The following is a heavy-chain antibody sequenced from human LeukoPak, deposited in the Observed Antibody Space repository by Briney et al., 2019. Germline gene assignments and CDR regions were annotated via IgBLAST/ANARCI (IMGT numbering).Heavy chain of an antibody. CDR3: ARASYYGNGMDV. J-gene: IGHJ6*02. CDR1: GGSISSYY. Sequence: SETLSLTCTVSGGSISSYYWSWIRQPPGKGLEWIGYIYYSGSTKYNPSLKSRVTMSVDMSKNQFSLRLNSLPAADTAVYYCARASYYGNGMDVWGQGTTVSVSS. CDR2: IYYSGST. V-gene: IGHV4-59*01. D-gene: IGHD3-10*01.